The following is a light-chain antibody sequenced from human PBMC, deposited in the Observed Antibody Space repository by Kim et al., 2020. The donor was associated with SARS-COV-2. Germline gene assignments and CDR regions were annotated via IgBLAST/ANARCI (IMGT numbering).Light chain of an antibody. CDR1: NIGIKT. CDR2: DDG. V-gene: IGLV3-21*02. Sequence: SYELTQPLSVSVAPGETARITCGGDNIGIKTVHWYQQTPGQAPILVVHDDGDRPSGIPERFSGSNSGNTAALTFSRVAAGDEADYYCQVWDSSRDTPLFGGGTQLTVL. CDR3: QVWDSSRDTPL. J-gene: IGLJ2*01.